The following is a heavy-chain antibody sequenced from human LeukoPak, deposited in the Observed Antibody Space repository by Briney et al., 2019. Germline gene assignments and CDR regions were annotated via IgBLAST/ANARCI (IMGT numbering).Heavy chain of an antibody. CDR3: AKDRGGLRRYYYDSSGYYDWFDP. CDR1: GFTFSSYG. D-gene: IGHD3-22*01. Sequence: GGSLRLSCAASGFTFSSYGMHWVRQAPGKGLEWVAVISYDGSNKYYADSVKGRFTISRDNSKNTLYLQMNSLRAEDTAVYYCAKDRGGLRRYYYDSSGYYDWFDPWGQGTLVTVSS. J-gene: IGHJ5*02. V-gene: IGHV3-30*18. CDR2: ISYDGSNK.